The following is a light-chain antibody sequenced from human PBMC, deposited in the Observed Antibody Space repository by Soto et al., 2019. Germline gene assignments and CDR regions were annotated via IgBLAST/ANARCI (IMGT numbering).Light chain of an antibody. CDR1: QSVTSNY. Sequence: EIVLTQSPGTLSLSPGERATLSCRASQSVTSNYLAWYQLKPAQAPRLLIYAASNTATGIPDRFSGSGSGTDFTLSISRLEPEDFAVYYCQQYGSTPSLTFGQGTRLEIK. CDR2: AAS. V-gene: IGKV3-20*01. CDR3: QQYGSTPSLT. J-gene: IGKJ5*01.